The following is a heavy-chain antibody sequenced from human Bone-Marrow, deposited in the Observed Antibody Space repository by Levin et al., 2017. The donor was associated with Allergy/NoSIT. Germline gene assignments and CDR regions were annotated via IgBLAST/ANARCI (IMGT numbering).Heavy chain of an antibody. CDR2: INSDGSST. CDR3: ARVVYDILTGYSTAFDY. V-gene: IGHV3-74*01. CDR1: GFTFSSYW. J-gene: IGHJ4*02. Sequence: GGSLRLSCAASGFTFSSYWMHWVRQAPGKGLVWVSRINSDGSSTSYADSVKGRFTISRDNAKNTLYLQMNSLRAEDTAVYYCARVVYDILTGYSTAFDYWGQGTLVTVSS. D-gene: IGHD3-9*01.